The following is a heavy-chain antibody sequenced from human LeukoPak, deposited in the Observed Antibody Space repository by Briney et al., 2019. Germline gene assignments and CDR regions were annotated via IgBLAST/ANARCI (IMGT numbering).Heavy chain of an antibody. V-gene: IGHV1-69*04. CDR1: GGTFSSYA. CDR3: ARSRYCSGGSCYSGDVFDT. CDR2: IIPILGIA. J-gene: IGHJ3*02. Sequence: GASVKVSCKASGGTFSSYAISWVRQAPGQGLEWMGRIIPILGIANYAQKFQGRVTITADKSTSTAYMELSSLRSEDTAVYYCARSRYCSGGSCYSGDVFDTWGQGTMVTVSS. D-gene: IGHD2-15*01.